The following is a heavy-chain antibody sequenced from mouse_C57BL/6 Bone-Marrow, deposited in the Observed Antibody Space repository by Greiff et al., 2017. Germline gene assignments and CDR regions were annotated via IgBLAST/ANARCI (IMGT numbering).Heavy chain of an antibody. CDR3: ARPYSLFYFDC. J-gene: IGHJ2*01. CDR2: INPSSGYT. V-gene: IGHV1-7*01. CDR1: GYTFTSYW. D-gene: IGHD2-10*01. Sequence: QVQLQQSGAELAKPGASVKLSCKASGYTFTSYWMHWVKQRPGQGLEWIGYINPSSGYTKYNQKFKDKATLTADKSSSTAYMQLSSLTYEDSAVYDCARPYSLFYFDCWGQGTTLSVSS.